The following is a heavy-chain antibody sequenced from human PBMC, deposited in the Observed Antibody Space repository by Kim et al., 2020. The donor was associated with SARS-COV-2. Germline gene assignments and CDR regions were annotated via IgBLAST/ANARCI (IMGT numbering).Heavy chain of an antibody. V-gene: IGHV5-51*01. Sequence: GESLKISCKVSGNRFTNYWIGWVRQMPGKGLEWMAIIYLGDSDTRYSPSFQGQVTISADKSISTAYLQWSSLEASDTAVYYCARQGETAGGNHGAFDIWGQGTMVTVFS. D-gene: IGHD6-13*01. CDR1: GNRFTNYW. J-gene: IGHJ3*02. CDR2: IYLGDSDT. CDR3: ARQGETAGGNHGAFDI.